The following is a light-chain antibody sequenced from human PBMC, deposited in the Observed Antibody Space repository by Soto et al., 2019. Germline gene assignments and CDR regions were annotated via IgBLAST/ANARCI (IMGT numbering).Light chain of an antibody. Sequence: EIVLTQSPATLSLSPGERATLSCRASQSVRSYLAWYEQKPGQAPRLLIYDVSNRATGIPARFSGSGSGTEFTLTISSLQSEDFAVYYCQQYEKWPPSITFGQGTRLEI. CDR1: QSVRSY. J-gene: IGKJ5*01. V-gene: IGKV3-11*01. CDR3: QQYEKWPPSIT. CDR2: DVS.